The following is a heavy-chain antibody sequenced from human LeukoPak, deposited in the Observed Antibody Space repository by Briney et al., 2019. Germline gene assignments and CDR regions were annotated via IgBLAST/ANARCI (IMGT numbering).Heavy chain of an antibody. D-gene: IGHD1-26*01. Sequence: SETLSLTCTVSGGSISSGGYYWSWIRQHPGKGLEWIGYIYYSGSTYYNPSLKSRVTISVDTSKNQFSLKLSSVTAADTAVYYCARAQREQLDYWGQGTLVTVSS. J-gene: IGHJ4*02. CDR1: GGSISSGGYY. CDR2: IYYSGST. CDR3: ARAQREQLDY. V-gene: IGHV4-31*03.